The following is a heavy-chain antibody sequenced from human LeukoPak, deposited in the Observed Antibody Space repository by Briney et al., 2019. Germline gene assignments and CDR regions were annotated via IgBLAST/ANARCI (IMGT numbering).Heavy chain of an antibody. CDR2: INQDGSAR. D-gene: IGHD3-10*01. Sequence: GGSLRLSCAASGFTFSRYWMSWVRQAPGKGLEWVANINQDGSARQYVDSVKGRFTISRDNAKNSLYLQMNSLRAEDTAVYYCATSREYAYGPYWGQGTLVTVSS. CDR3: ATSREYAYGPY. V-gene: IGHV3-7*05. CDR1: GFTFSRYW. J-gene: IGHJ4*02.